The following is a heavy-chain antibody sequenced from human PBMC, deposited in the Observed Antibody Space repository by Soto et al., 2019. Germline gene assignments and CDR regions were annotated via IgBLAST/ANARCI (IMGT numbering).Heavy chain of an antibody. CDR1: GFTFSSHA. J-gene: IGHJ4*02. D-gene: IGHD2-15*01. V-gene: IGHV3-23*01. CDR3: AKGGGGSCYRENDY. CDR2: IGGSGEST. Sequence: EVQLLESGGGLVQPGGSLRLSCAASGFTFSSHAMSWVRQAPGKGLEWVATIGGSGESTYYADSVKGRFTISRDNSKSTLYRQMNSLRAEDTAIYYCAKGGGGSCYRENDYWGQGTLVTVSS.